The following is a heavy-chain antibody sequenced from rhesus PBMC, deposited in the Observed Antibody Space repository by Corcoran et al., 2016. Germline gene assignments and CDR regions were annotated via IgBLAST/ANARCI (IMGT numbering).Heavy chain of an antibody. CDR3: TREGIRERYFEF. CDR1: GYTFTSYY. V-gene: IGHV1-1*01. CDR2: ISPYNANK. Sequence: QVQLVQSGAEIKQPGASVKLSCKASGYTFTSYYMHWVRQAPGQGLEWIGLISPYNANKGYTQNFQGRVTITTDTSTSTGYMELSSLRSEDTAVYYCTREGIRERYFEFWGQGALVTVSS. D-gene: IGHD5-42*01. J-gene: IGHJ1*01.